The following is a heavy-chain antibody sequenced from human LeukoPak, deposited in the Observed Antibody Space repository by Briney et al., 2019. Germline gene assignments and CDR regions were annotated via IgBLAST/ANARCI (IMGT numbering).Heavy chain of an antibody. CDR3: AGVIVGATKGTYYYYMDV. J-gene: IGHJ6*03. V-gene: IGHV4-59*12. CDR1: GGSISSYY. CDR2: IYYSGST. Sequence: SETLSLTCTVSGGSISSYYWNWIRRPPGKGLEWIGYIYYSGSTNYNPSLKSRVTISVDKSKNQFSLKLSSVTAADTAVYYCAGVIVGATKGTYYYYMDVWGKGTTVTVSS. D-gene: IGHD1-26*01.